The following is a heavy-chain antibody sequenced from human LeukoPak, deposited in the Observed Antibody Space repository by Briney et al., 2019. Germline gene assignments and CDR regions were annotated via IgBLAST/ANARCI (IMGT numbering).Heavy chain of an antibody. CDR2: INTNTGNP. J-gene: IGHJ5*02. Sequence: ASVKVSCKPSGYTFTAYYLHWVRQAPGQGLEWMGWINTNTGNPTYAQGFTGRFVFSLDTSVSTAYLQISSLKAEDTAVYYCARDYGLAAAGTWGNWFDPWGQGTLVTVSS. V-gene: IGHV7-4-1*02. CDR1: GYTFTAYY. D-gene: IGHD6-13*01. CDR3: ARDYGLAAAGTWGNWFDP.